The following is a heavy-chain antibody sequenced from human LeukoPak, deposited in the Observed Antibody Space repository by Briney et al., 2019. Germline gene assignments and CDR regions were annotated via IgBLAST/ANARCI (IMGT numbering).Heavy chain of an antibody. CDR2: ISVSGGTT. CDR1: GFTFSSYA. V-gene: IGHV3-23*01. D-gene: IGHD3-10*01. Sequence: GGSLRLSCAASGFTFSSYAMNWVRQAPGKGLEWVSTISVSGGTTYYADSVKGRFTISRDNSKNTLYLQMNSLRAEDTAVYYCASRSGSRHYYYYYGMGVWGQGTTVTVSS. CDR3: ASRSGSRHYYYYYGMGV. J-gene: IGHJ6*02.